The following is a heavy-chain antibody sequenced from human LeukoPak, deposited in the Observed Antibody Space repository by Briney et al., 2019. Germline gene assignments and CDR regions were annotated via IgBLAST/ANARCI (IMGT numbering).Heavy chain of an antibody. Sequence: PSETLSLTCTVSGGSISSYYWSWIRQPPGKGLEWIGYIYYSGSTNYNPSLKSRVTISVETSKNQFSLKLSSVTAADTAVYYCAKPKINDYGDYFDYWGQGTLVTVSS. J-gene: IGHJ4*02. CDR2: IYYSGST. CDR3: AKPKINDYGDYFDY. CDR1: GGSISSYY. D-gene: IGHD4-17*01. V-gene: IGHV4-59*01.